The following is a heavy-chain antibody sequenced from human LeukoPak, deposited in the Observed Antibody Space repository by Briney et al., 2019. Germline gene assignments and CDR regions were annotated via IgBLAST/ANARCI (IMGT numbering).Heavy chain of an antibody. CDR1: GYTFTGYY. V-gene: IGHV7-4-1*02. D-gene: IGHD3-10*01. CDR3: ARTPTGRFDP. J-gene: IGHJ5*02. CDR2: INTNTGNP. Sequence: ASVKVSCKASGYTFTGYYMHWVRQAPGQGLEWMGWINTNTGNPTYAQGFTGRFVFSLDTSVSTAYLQISSLKAEDTAVYYCARTPTGRFDPWGQGTLVTVSS.